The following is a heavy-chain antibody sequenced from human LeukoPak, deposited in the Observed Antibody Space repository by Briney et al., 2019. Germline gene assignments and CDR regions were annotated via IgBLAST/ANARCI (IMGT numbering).Heavy chain of an antibody. V-gene: IGHV4-59*12. CDR1: GGSMSPYH. Sequence: SETLSLTCTVSGGSMSPYHWGWIRQPPGEGLEWTGYIYYSGSTNYNPSLKSRVTISVDTSKNQFSLKLSSVTAADTAIYYCARVVSGHFDYWGQGTLVTVSS. CDR2: IYYSGST. J-gene: IGHJ4*02. CDR3: ARVVSGHFDY. D-gene: IGHD5/OR15-5a*01.